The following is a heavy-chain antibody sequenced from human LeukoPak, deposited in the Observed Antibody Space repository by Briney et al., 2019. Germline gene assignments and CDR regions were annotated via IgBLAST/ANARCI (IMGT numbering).Heavy chain of an antibody. CDR1: GFTFSDYY. CDR3: ARGRVAVSTPYYMDV. V-gene: IGHV3-11*01. Sequence: GGSLRLSCAASGFTFSDYYMSWIRQAPGKGLEWVSYISSSGSTINYADSVKGRFTISRDNAKNSLYRQMNSLRAEDTAVYYCARGRVAVSTPYYMDVWGKGTTVTVSS. CDR2: ISSSGSTI. D-gene: IGHD6-19*01. J-gene: IGHJ6*03.